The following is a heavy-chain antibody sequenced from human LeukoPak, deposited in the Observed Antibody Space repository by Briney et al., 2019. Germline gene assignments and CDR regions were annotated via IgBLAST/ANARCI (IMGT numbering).Heavy chain of an antibody. V-gene: IGHV3-21*01. Sequence: PGGSLRLSCAASGFTFSNYGMNWVRQAPGKGLERVSSISSSSTYIYYADSVKGRFTISRDNTKNSLYLQMNSLRAEDTAVYYCAKSSGWNYYYYYMDVWGKGTTVIASS. CDR1: GFTFSNYG. D-gene: IGHD6-19*01. CDR2: ISSSSTYI. CDR3: AKSSGWNYYYYYMDV. J-gene: IGHJ6*03.